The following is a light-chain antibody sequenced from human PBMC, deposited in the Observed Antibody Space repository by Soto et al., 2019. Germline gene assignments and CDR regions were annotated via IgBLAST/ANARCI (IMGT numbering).Light chain of an antibody. V-gene: IGKV3-15*01. CDR1: QTVSSN. CDR2: GAS. CDR3: QQYNNWPPWT. Sequence: EIVMTQSPATLSVSPGERATLSCRASQTVSSNLAWYQQKPSQAPRLLIFGASTRATGIPARFSGSGSGTEFTLTIDSLQSEDFAVYYCQQYNNWPPWTFAQGTTVEI. J-gene: IGKJ1*01.